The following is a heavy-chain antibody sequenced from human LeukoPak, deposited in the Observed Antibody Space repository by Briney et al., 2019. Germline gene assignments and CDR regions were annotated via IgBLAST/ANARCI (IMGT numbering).Heavy chain of an antibody. J-gene: IGHJ4*02. V-gene: IGHV4-4*07. CDR3: AREASVETHSGSYYDY. Sequence: PSETLSLTCTVSGDSISGYYWGWIRQPAGKGLEWIGRIYSSGSTDFNPSLKSRVTMSVDTSKSQFSLTLNSVTAADTAVYFCAREASVETHSGSYYDYWGPRALVTVSS. CDR2: IYSSGST. CDR1: GDSISGYY. D-gene: IGHD4-23*01.